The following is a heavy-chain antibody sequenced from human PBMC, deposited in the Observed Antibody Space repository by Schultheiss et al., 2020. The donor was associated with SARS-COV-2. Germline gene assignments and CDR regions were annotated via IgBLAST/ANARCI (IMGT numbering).Heavy chain of an antibody. CDR2: IYYSGST. CDR1: GGSISSGGYY. V-gene: IGHV4-31*03. J-gene: IGHJ4*02. CDR3: ARVPYGDPHFDY. D-gene: IGHD4-17*01. Sequence: SLTCTVSGGSISSGGYYWSWIRQHPGKGLEWIGYIYYSGSTYYNPSLKSRVTISVDTSKNQFSLKLSSVTAADTAVYYCARVPYGDPHFDYWGQGTLVTVSS.